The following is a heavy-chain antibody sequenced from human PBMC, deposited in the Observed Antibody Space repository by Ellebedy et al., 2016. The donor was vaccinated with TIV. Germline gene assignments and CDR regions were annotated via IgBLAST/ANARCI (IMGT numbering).Heavy chain of an antibody. D-gene: IGHD2-21*02. Sequence: GESLKISCAASGFTFSSYDMHWVRQATGKGLEWVSAIGTAGDTYYPGSVKGRFTISRENAKKSLYLQMNSLRAEDTAVYYCACWSGDWNGPFDYWGPGTLVTVST. CDR1: GFTFSSYD. V-gene: IGHV3-13*01. CDR2: IGTAGDT. CDR3: ACWSGDWNGPFDY. J-gene: IGHJ4*02.